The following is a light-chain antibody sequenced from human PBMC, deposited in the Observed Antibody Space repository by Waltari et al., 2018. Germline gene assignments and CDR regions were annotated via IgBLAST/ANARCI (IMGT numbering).Light chain of an antibody. V-gene: IGKV3-20*01. J-gene: IGKJ2*01. CDR3: QQYTSSIMYT. CDR1: ESLTKRY. CDR2: GAS. Sequence: VLTQSPATLSLSPVERDTLSCRSSESLTKRYLAWYQQKPGQAPRLLIYGASSRAAGIPYRFSGSGSGTDFTLTISRLEPEDFAVYYCQQYTSSIMYTFGQGTKLEIK.